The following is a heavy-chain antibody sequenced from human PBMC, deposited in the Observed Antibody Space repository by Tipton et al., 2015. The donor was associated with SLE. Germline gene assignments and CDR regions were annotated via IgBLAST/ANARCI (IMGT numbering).Heavy chain of an antibody. CDR1: GGSISSGSYY. J-gene: IGHJ6*02. Sequence: TLSLTCTVSGGSISSGSYYWSWIRQPAGKGLEWIGYIHTSGSTNYNPSLKSRVTISVDTSKNQFSLKLSSVTAADTAVYYCARDRSPSGYSSSSWTGMDVWGQGTTVTVSS. CDR2: IHTSGST. CDR3: ARDRSPSGYSSSSWTGMDV. D-gene: IGHD6-6*01. V-gene: IGHV4-61*09.